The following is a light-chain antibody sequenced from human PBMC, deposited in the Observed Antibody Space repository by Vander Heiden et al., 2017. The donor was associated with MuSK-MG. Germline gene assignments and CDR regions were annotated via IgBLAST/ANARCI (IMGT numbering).Light chain of an antibody. CDR1: SSDVGIYNF. CDR2: EVT. J-gene: IGLJ3*02. V-gene: IGLV2-14*01. CDR3: SSFTTDSTKL. Sequence: QSALTQPASVSGSPGQSITISCPGTSSDVGIYNFVSWYQQHPGKAPRLIIYEVTNRPSGVSNRFSGSKSGDTASLTISGLQAEDEAHYYCSSFTTDSTKLFGGGTKLTVL.